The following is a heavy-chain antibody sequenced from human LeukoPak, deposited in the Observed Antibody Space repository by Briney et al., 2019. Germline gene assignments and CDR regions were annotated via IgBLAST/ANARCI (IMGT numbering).Heavy chain of an antibody. CDR2: INHSGST. Sequence: SETLSLTCAVYGGSFSGYYWGWIRQPPGKGLEWIGEINHSGSTNYNPSLKSRVTISVDTSKNQFSLKLSSVTAADTAVYYCARVGGDYSYYYMDVWGKGTSVTVSS. D-gene: IGHD2-21*01. CDR1: GGSFSGYY. V-gene: IGHV4-34*01. J-gene: IGHJ6*03. CDR3: ARVGGDYSYYYMDV.